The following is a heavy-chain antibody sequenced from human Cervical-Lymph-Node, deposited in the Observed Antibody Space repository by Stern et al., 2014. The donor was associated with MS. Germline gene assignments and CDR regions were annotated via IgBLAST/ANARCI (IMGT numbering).Heavy chain of an antibody. D-gene: IGHD2-21*01. Sequence: QLVESGSGQAKPSQTLSLTCAVSGGSISSGGSSWNWIRQPPGKGLEWIGFIYHSGSTYYNPSLTGRVFISVDTSNTQFAPNLRSVTAADTAVYYCARGGVIYTQDRNGFDVWGQGTMVTVSS. V-gene: IGHV4-30-2*01. J-gene: IGHJ3*01. CDR2: IYHSGST. CDR1: GGSISSGGSS. CDR3: ARGGVIYTQDRNGFDV.